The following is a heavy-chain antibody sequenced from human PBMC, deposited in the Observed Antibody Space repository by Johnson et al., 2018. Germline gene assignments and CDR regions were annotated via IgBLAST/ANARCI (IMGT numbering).Heavy chain of an antibody. CDR1: GGSISSYY. V-gene: IGHV4-59*01. J-gene: IGHJ3*02. CDR3: ARARYDAFDI. Sequence: QVQLQESGPGLVKPSETXSLTCTVSGGSISSYYWSWIRQPPGKGLEWIGYIYYSGSTNYNPPPKMRVTISVDTSKNQFSLKLSSATAADTAVYYCARARYDAFDIWGQGTMVTVSS. CDR2: IYYSGST.